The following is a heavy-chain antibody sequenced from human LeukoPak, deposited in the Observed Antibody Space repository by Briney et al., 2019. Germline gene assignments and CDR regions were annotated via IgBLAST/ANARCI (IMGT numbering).Heavy chain of an antibody. J-gene: IGHJ5*02. V-gene: IGHV1-8*01. CDR3: ARDYGGNSGWFDP. D-gene: IGHD4-23*01. CDR1: GYTFTSYD. Sequence: ASVKVSCKASGYTFTSYDLNWVRQATGQGLEWIGWMNPNSGNTGYAQKFQGRVTLTRSTSISTAYMELRSLTSEDAAVYYCARDYGGNSGWFDPWGQGTLVTVSS. CDR2: MNPNSGNT.